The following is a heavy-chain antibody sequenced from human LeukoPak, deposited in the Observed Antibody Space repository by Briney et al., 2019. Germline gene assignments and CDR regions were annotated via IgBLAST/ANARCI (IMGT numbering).Heavy chain of an antibody. CDR2: IYGDDNK. CDR1: GFAVSFGGVG. J-gene: IGHJ4*02. D-gene: IGHD3-10*01. V-gene: IGHV2-5*02. CDR3: AHRCHYRDDFDH. Sequence: SGPTLVNPIQTLTLTFPFPGFAVSFGGVGVGWIRQPPGKALEWLALIYGDDNKRYSPSLKSRLTITKDTSKNQVVLTMTNMDPVDTATYPCAHRCHYRDDFDHWGQGTLVTVSS.